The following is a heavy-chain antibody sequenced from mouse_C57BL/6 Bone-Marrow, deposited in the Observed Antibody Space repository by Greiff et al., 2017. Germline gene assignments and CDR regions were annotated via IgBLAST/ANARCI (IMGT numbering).Heavy chain of an antibody. CDR3: ARWRYYYGSRYFDY. D-gene: IGHD1-1*01. CDR1: GYAFSSYW. Sequence: LKESGASVKISCKASGYAFSSYWMNWVKQRPGKGLEWIGQIYPGDGDTNYNGKFKGKATLTADKSSSTAYMQLSSLTSEDSAVYFCARWRYYYGSRYFDYWGQGTTLTVSS. J-gene: IGHJ2*01. V-gene: IGHV1-80*01. CDR2: IYPGDGDT.